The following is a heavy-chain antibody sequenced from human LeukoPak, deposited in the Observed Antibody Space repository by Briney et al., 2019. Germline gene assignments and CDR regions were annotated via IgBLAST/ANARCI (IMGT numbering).Heavy chain of an antibody. Sequence: SETLSLTCTVSGGSISSNTYYWSWIRQHPGKGLEWIGFIYYNGGTYYIPSLKSRVTISVDTSKNQFSLRLSSVTAADTAVYYCARDAAIAVVPAAKGGAFDIWGQGTMVTVSS. CDR1: GGSISSNTYY. CDR3: ARDAAIAVVPAAKGGAFDI. V-gene: IGHV4-31*03. J-gene: IGHJ3*02. CDR2: IYYNGGT. D-gene: IGHD2-2*01.